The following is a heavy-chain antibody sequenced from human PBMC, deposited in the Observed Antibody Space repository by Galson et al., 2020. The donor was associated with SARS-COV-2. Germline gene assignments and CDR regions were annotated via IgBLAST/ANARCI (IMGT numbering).Heavy chain of an antibody. CDR1: GFTFSSYA. V-gene: IGHV3-23*01. CDR2: ISGSGGST. J-gene: IGHJ3*02. Sequence: GESLKISCAASGFTFSSYAMSWVRQAPGKGLEWVSAISGSGGSTYYADSVKGRFTISRDNSKNTLYLQMNSLRAEDTAVYYCAKDLFWDIVVVVAATHGYAFDIWGQGTMVTVSS. D-gene: IGHD2-15*01. CDR3: AKDLFWDIVVVVAATHGYAFDI.